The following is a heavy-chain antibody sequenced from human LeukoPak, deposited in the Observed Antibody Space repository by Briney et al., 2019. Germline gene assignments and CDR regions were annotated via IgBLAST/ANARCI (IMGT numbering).Heavy chain of an antibody. D-gene: IGHD3-10*01. J-gene: IGHJ6*02. CDR3: ARRVRGVIMSFYYYNGMDV. CDR1: GGSFSDYY. Sequence: KPSETLSLTCAVYGGSFSDYYWTWIRQSPGKGLEWIGEINHSGATDYNPSLKSRVTISVDTSKNQFSLKVRSVTAADTAVYYCARRVRGVIMSFYYYNGMDVWGQGTTVTVSS. CDR2: INHSGAT. V-gene: IGHV4-34*01.